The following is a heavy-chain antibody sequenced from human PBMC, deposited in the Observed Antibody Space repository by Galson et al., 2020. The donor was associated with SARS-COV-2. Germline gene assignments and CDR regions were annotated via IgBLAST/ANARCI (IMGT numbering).Heavy chain of an antibody. CDR1: GFSLTTTGLS. Sequence: ESGPTLVKPTQTLTLTCTFSGFSLTTTGLSVTWIRQPPGKALEWLARIDWDDDKYYRTSLKTRLTISKDDSKNQVVLTMTDMGPADTATYYCARSDTRGRYFRHCYYGIDVWCRGTTVTASS. D-gene: IGHD1-26*01. J-gene: IGHJ6*02. CDR3: ARSDTRGRYFRHCYYGIDV. CDR2: IDWDDDK. V-gene: IGHV2-70*11.